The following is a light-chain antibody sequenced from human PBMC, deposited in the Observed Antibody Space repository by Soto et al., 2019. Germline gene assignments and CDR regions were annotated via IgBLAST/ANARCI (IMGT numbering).Light chain of an antibody. CDR2: GAS. Sequence: EIVLTQSPGTLSLSPGERATLSCRASQSVSSNYLAWYQQKPGQAPRLLIYGASSRATGIPDRFSGSGSGTDFTLTISRLEPEDLAVYYCQQYSSSTWTFGQGTKVGIK. V-gene: IGKV3-20*01. CDR3: QQYSSSTWT. CDR1: QSVSSNY. J-gene: IGKJ1*01.